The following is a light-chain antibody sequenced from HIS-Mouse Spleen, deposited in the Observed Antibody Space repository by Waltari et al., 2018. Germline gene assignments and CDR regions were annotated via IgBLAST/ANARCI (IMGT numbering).Light chain of an antibody. Sequence: QSALTQPASVSGSPGQSITISCTGTSSDVGSYNLVSWYQQHPGKAPKLMIYEGSKRPSGVSNRVSGSKSGNTASRTSSGLQAEDEADYYCCSYAGSSTYVFGTGTKVTVL. CDR1: SSDVGSYNL. V-gene: IGLV2-23*01. J-gene: IGLJ1*01. CDR3: CSYAGSSTYV. CDR2: EGS.